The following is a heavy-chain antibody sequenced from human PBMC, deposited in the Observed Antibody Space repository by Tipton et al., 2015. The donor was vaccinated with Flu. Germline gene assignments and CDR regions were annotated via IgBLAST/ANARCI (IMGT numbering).Heavy chain of an antibody. J-gene: IGHJ4*02. D-gene: IGHD2-2*01. CDR1: GDSISRYY. CDR2: IYYSGYT. CDR3: ARDQRGTSSYDY. V-gene: IGHV4-59*01. Sequence: LRLSCTVSGDSISRYYWSWVRQPPGKGLEWIGFIYYSGYTDYNPSLKSRVSISINTSKSQFSLKLISVTAADTAVYYCARDQRGTSSYDYWGQGTLVTVSS.